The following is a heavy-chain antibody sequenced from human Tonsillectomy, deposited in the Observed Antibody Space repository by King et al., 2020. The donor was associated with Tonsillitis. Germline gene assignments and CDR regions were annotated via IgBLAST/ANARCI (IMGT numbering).Heavy chain of an antibody. CDR2: INHSGST. Sequence: VQLQQWGAGLLKPSATLSLTCAVYGGSFSGYYWSWIRQPPGKGLVWIGEINHSGSTNYNPSLKSRVTVSVDTSKNQFSLKLSSVTAADTAVYYCARGHRPGGITMVRGVSHFDYWGQGTLVTVSS. V-gene: IGHV4-34*01. CDR3: ARGHRPGGITMVRGVSHFDY. D-gene: IGHD3-10*01. J-gene: IGHJ4*02. CDR1: GGSFSGYY.